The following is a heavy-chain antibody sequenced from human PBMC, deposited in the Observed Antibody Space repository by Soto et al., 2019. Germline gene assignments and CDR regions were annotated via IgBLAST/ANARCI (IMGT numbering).Heavy chain of an antibody. CDR3: ARGGGFCGADCYKGGIDY. J-gene: IGHJ4*02. CDR1: GFTFSPYT. Sequence: QVQLVESGGGVGQPGRSLRLSCAASGFTFSPYTMHWVRQTPGKGLEWVAVISYDGSDKNYADSVRGRFTISRDNCKNTLFLQMNSLRAEDTALYYCARGGGFCGADCYKGGIDYWGQGALVTVSS. V-gene: IGHV3-30-3*01. CDR2: ISYDGSDK. D-gene: IGHD2-21*02.